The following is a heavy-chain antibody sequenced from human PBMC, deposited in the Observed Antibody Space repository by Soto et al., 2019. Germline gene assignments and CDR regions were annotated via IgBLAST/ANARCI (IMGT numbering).Heavy chain of an antibody. V-gene: IGHV5-51*01. J-gene: IGHJ6*02. CDR3: AISSSYYYYGMDV. CDR2: IYPGDSDT. Sequence: GESLKISCKGSGYSFTSYWIGWVRQMPGKGLEWMGIIYPGDSDTRYSPSFQGQVTISADKSMSTAYLQWSSLKASDTAMYYCAISSSYYYYGMDVWGQGTTVTVSS. CDR1: GYSFTSYW. D-gene: IGHD6-13*01.